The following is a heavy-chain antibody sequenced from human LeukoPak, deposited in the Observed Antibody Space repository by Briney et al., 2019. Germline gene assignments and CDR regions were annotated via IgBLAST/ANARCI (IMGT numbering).Heavy chain of an antibody. CDR2: IDHSGST. V-gene: IGHV4-34*01. D-gene: IGHD6-19*01. Sequence: PSETLSLTCAVYGGSFSGYYWSWIRQPPGKGLEWTGSIDHSGSTYYNPSLKSRITISLDTSNNQFSLKLSSVTAADTAVYYCARDSALAQAVMFDYWGQGTLVTVSS. J-gene: IGHJ4*02. CDR1: GGSFSGYY. CDR3: ARDSALAQAVMFDY.